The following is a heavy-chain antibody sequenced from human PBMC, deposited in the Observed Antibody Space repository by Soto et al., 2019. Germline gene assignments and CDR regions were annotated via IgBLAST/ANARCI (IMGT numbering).Heavy chain of an antibody. CDR3: ARHYKTGYSSSWYVFDY. CDR2: IYYSGST. CDR1: GGSISSSSYY. V-gene: IGHV4-39*01. J-gene: IGHJ4*02. Sequence: SETLSLTCTVSGGSISSSSYYWGWIRQPPGKGLEWIGSIYYSGSTYYNPSLKSRVTISVDTSKNQFSLKLSSVTAADTAVYYCARHYKTGYSSSWYVFDYWGQGTLVTVSS. D-gene: IGHD6-13*01.